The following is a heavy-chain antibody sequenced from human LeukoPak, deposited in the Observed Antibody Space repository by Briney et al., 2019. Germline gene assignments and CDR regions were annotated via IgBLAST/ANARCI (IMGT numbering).Heavy chain of an antibody. CDR1: GYTFTSYG. J-gene: IGHJ6*03. Sequence: ASVKVPCKASGYTFTSYGISWVRQAPGQGPEWMGWIIAYNGNTNYAQKFQGRVTMTRDTSISTVYMELSSLRSDDTAVYYCARADSVPAGDYHYWYMDLWGKGTTVTVSS. D-gene: IGHD2-2*01. CDR3: ARADSVPAGDYHYWYMDL. V-gene: IGHV1-18*01. CDR2: IIAYNGNT.